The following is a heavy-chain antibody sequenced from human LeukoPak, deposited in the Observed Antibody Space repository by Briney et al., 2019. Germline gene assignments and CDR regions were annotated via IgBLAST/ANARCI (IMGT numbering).Heavy chain of an antibody. D-gene: IGHD5-12*01. V-gene: IGHV1-2*02. Sequence: ASVKVSCKASGYTFTGYYMHWVRQAPGQGLEWMGWINPNSGGTNYAQKFQGRVTMTRDTSTSTAYMELSRLRSDDTAVYYCARDGATRDYFDYWGQGTLVTVSS. J-gene: IGHJ4*02. CDR2: INPNSGGT. CDR3: ARDGATRDYFDY. CDR1: GYTFTGYY.